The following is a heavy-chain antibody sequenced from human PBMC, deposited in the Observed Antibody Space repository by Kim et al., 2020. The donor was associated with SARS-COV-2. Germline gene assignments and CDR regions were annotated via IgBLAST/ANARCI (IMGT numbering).Heavy chain of an antibody. V-gene: IGHV4-61*01. CDR2: IYYTGST. D-gene: IGHD6-19*01. CDR1: GASVSDGSIRKVY. J-gene: IGHJ4*02. Sequence: SETLSLTCTVSGASVSDGSIRKVYWSWIRQPPGKRLEWIGSIYYTGSTDYNPSLQSRVTMSLDTSKNQFSLRLTSVTTADTAVYYCARFDPPGGAVALDYWGRGTLVTVSS. CDR3: ARFDPPGGAVALDY.